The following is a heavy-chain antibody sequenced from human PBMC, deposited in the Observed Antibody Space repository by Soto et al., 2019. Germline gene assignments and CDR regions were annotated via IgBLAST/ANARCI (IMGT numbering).Heavy chain of an antibody. CDR1: GGSISSGDYY. D-gene: IGHD2-15*01. CDR2: IYYSGST. CDR3: ARARGARYFDY. Sequence: QVQLQESGPGLVKPSQTLSLTCTVSGGSISSGDYYWSWIRQPPGKGLEWIGYIYYSGSTYYNPSLTIRVTITVDTSKHQVSLKLSSGTAADPAVYYRARARGARYFDYWGQGTLVTVSS. V-gene: IGHV4-30-4*01. J-gene: IGHJ4*02.